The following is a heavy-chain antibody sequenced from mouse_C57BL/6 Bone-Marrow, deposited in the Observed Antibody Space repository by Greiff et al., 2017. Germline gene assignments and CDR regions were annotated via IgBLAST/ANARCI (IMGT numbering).Heavy chain of an antibody. CDR1: GFSLTSYG. Sequence: VKLMESGPGLVQPSQSLSITCTVSGFSLTSYGVHWVRQSPGKGLEWLGVIWSGGSTDYNAAFISRLSISKDNSKSQVFFKMNSLQADDTAIYYCARKGYGSCYWYFDVWGTGTTVTVSS. D-gene: IGHD1-1*01. V-gene: IGHV2-2*01. J-gene: IGHJ1*03. CDR2: IWSGGST. CDR3: ARKGYGSCYWYFDV.